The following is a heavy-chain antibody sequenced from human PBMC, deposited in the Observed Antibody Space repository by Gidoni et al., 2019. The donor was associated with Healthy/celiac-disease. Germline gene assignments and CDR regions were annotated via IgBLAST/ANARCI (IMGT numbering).Heavy chain of an antibody. CDR2: INPNSGGT. Sequence: QVQLVPSGAEVKKPGASVKVSCKASGYTFTGYYMHWVRQAPGKGLEWMGWINPNSGGTNYAQKFQGRVTMTRDTSISTAYMELSRLRSDDTAVYYCARPDTAMVLSMGYWGQGTLVTVSS. V-gene: IGHV1-2*02. D-gene: IGHD5-18*01. CDR1: GYTFTGYY. CDR3: ARPDTAMVLSMGY. J-gene: IGHJ4*02.